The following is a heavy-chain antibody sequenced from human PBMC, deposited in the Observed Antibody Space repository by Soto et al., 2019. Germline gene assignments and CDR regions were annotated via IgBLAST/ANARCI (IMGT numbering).Heavy chain of an antibody. V-gene: IGHV3-11*01. CDR1: GFTFSDYY. CDR2: ISSSGSTI. Sequence: GGSLRLSCAASGFTFSDYYMSWIHQAPGKGLEWVSYISSSGSTIYYADSVKGRFTISRDNAKNSLYLQMNSLRAEDTAVYYCASALHTSGFDYWGQGTLVTVSS. CDR3: ASALHTSGFDY. J-gene: IGHJ4*02.